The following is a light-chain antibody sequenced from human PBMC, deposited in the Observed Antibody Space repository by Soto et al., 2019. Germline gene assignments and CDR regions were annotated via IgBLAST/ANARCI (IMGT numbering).Light chain of an antibody. Sequence: QLVLTQPPSVSGAPGQRVTISCTGSSSNIGAGYDVHWYQQHPGTSPKLLIYGNNNRPSGVPDRFSGSKSGTSASLAITGLQAEDEADYYCQSYDSSLSGFWVFGGGTKLTVL. CDR2: GNN. CDR1: SSNIGAGYD. CDR3: QSYDSSLSGFWV. V-gene: IGLV1-40*01. J-gene: IGLJ3*02.